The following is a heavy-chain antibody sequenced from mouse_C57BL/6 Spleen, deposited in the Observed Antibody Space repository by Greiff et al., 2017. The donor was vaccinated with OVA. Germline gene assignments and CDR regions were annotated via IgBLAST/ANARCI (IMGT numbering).Heavy chain of an antibody. CDR2: IDPSDSET. CDR1: GYTFTSYW. V-gene: IGHV1-52*01. Sequence: QVQLQQSGAELVRPGSSVKLSCKASGYTFTSYWMHWVKQRPIQGLEWIGNIDPSDSETHYNQKFKDKATLTVDKSSSTAYMQLSSLTSEDSAVYYCARSVGLRGDFDYWGQGTTLTVSS. CDR3: ARSVGLRGDFDY. J-gene: IGHJ2*01. D-gene: IGHD2-4*01.